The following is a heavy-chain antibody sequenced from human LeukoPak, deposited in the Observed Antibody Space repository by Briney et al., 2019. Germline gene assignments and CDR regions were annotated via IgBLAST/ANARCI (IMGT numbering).Heavy chain of an antibody. V-gene: IGHV4-4*07. Sequence: SETLSLTCTVSGGSISSDYWSWIQQPAGKGLEWIGRIYTTGSTNYSPSLKSRVTMSVDTSKNQFSLKLSSVTAADTAVYYCARDVKSRRRQWFGELSVYYYYYMDVWGKGTTVTISS. J-gene: IGHJ6*03. CDR1: GGSISSDY. D-gene: IGHD3-10*01. CDR2: IYTTGST. CDR3: ARDVKSRRRQWFGELSVYYYYYMDV.